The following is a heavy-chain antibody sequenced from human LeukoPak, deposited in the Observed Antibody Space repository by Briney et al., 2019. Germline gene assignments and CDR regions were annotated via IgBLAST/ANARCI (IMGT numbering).Heavy chain of an antibody. Sequence: ASVKVSCKASGYTFTGYYMHWVRQAPGQGLEWMGRINSNSGGTNYAQKFQGRVTMTRDTSISTAYMELSRLRSDDTAVYYCARDEYCSGGSCYSGDYWGQGTLVTVSS. D-gene: IGHD2-15*01. V-gene: IGHV1-2*06. CDR3: ARDEYCSGGSCYSGDY. J-gene: IGHJ4*02. CDR2: INSNSGGT. CDR1: GYTFTGYY.